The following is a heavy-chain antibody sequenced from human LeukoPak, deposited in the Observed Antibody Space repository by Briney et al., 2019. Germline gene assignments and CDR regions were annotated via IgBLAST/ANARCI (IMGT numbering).Heavy chain of an antibody. CDR2: IIPKNGDT. Sequence: ASVKVSCKASGYTFSVYYIHWLRQAPGQGLEWMGWIIPKNGDTNYAQKFRDRVTMTRDTSISTAYMEINSLTSDDTAVYYCARLTYYDFWSGYNYAFDIWGQGTMVTVSS. CDR3: ARLTYYDFWSGYNYAFDI. V-gene: IGHV1-2*02. D-gene: IGHD3-3*01. J-gene: IGHJ3*02. CDR1: GYTFSVYY.